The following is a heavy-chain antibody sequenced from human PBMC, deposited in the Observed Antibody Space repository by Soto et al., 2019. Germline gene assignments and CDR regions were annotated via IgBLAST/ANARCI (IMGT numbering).Heavy chain of an antibody. D-gene: IGHD1-26*01. CDR3: TRELRVGTTDHWFDP. Sequence: ASVKVSCKASGYTFTSYGINWVRQAPGQGLEWMGIMNASGGSASYAQKFQGRITMTRDTSTNTVYMELSSLRNEDTAVYYCTRELRVGTTDHWFDPWGQGTLVTVS. CDR2: MNASGGSA. J-gene: IGHJ5*02. CDR1: GYTFTSYG. V-gene: IGHV1-46*03.